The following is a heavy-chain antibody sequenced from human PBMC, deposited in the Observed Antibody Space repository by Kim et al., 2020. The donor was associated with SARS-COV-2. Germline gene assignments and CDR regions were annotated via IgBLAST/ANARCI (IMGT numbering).Heavy chain of an antibody. D-gene: IGHD5-12*01. CDR3: AKGRVVGATFNYDC. J-gene: IGHJ4*02. V-gene: IGHV3-23*01. Sequence: ADSVKGRFTISGDNSKNTVDLQMNSMGADDTAVYYCAKGRVVGATFNYDCWGQGTLVTVSS.